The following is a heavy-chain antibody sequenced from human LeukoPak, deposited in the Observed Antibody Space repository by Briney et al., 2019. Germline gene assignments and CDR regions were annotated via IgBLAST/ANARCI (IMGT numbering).Heavy chain of an antibody. V-gene: IGHV4-34*01. D-gene: IGHD3-10*01. CDR3: ARGGDAEG. CDR2: INHSGST. CDR1: GASFSGYY. Sequence: SETLSLTCAVYGASFSGYYWIWIRQPPGRGLEWIGEINHSGSTNYNPSLKSRVTISVDTSKNPFSLKLTSVTAADTAVYYCARGGDAEGWGQGTLVTVSS. J-gene: IGHJ4*02.